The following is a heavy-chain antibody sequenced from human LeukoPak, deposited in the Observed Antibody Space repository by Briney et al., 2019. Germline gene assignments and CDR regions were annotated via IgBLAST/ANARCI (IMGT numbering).Heavy chain of an antibody. V-gene: IGHV3-23*01. CDR1: GFTFSSSS. CDR2: ITDAVGST. Sequence: GGSLRLSCAASGFTFSSSSISWVRQAPGKGLEWVSAITDAVGSTHYADSVKGRFTISSDNSKNTVYLQMNSLRPEDMAVYYCAKGLSSGYPTMYYFDYWGQGTLVTVSS. J-gene: IGHJ4*02. D-gene: IGHD3-22*01. CDR3: AKGLSSGYPTMYYFDY.